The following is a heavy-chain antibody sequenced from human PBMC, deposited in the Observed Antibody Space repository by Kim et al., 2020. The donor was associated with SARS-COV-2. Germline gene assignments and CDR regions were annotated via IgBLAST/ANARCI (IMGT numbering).Heavy chain of an antibody. D-gene: IGHD1-26*01. J-gene: IGHJ4*02. V-gene: IGHV3-23*01. CDR2: ISSSGRSA. Sequence: GGSLRLSCAASGFTFSSYAMNWVRQAPGKGLEWVSAISSSGRSAYYADSVRGRFTISRDNSKNTLYLQMNSLRAEDTAVYYCAKAIIVGAFGYWGQGTLVTVSS. CDR1: GFTFSSYA. CDR3: AKAIIVGAFGY.